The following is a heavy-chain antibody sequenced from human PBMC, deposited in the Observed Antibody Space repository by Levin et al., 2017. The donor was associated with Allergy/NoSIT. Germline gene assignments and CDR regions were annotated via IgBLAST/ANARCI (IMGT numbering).Heavy chain of an antibody. CDR1: GFTFSSYW. V-gene: IGHV3-7*04. D-gene: IGHD3-22*01. CDR3: ARGDYYDRYFDL. Sequence: GGSLRLSCAASGFTFSSYWMSWVRQAPGKGLEWVANIKQDGSERYYVDSVKGRFIISRDNAKNSLYLQMNSLRAEDTAVYYCARGDYYDRYFDLWGRGTLVTVSS. J-gene: IGHJ2*01. CDR2: IKQDGSER.